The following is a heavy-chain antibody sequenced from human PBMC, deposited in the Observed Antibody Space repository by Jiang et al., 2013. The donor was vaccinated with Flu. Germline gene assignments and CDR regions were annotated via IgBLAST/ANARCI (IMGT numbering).Heavy chain of an antibody. V-gene: IGHV1-46*01. Sequence: GAEVKKPGASVKVSCKASGYTFTSYYMHWVRQAPGQGLEWMGIINPSGGSTSYAQKFQGRVTMTRDTSTSTVYMELSSLRSEDTAVYYCARYYYDSSGNDSPDVQVGAFDIWGQGTMVTVSS. J-gene: IGHJ3*02. CDR1: GYTFTSYY. CDR2: INPSGGST. D-gene: IGHD3-22*01. CDR3: ARYYYDSSGNDSPDVQVGAFDI.